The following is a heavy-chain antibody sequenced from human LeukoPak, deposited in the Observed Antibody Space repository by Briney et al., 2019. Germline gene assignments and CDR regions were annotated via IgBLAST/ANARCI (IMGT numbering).Heavy chain of an antibody. V-gene: IGHV3-21*01. CDR3: ARFPGADYFDS. CDR1: GFTFSGYS. CDR2: ISSSSSYI. D-gene: IGHD3-10*01. J-gene: IGHJ4*02. Sequence: GGSLRLSCAASGFTFSGYSMNWVRQAPGKGLEWVSSISSSSSYINYADSVKGRFTISRDNAKNSLYLQMNSLRAEDTAVYYCARFPGADYFDSWGQGTLVTVSS.